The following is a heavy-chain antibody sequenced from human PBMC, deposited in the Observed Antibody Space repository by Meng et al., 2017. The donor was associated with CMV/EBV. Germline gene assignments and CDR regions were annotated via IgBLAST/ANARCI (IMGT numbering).Heavy chain of an antibody. Sequence: QVPCQQSGPGSGNPSQAPPPPLAIAGDSVSVNSAAWNWIRQSPSRGLEWLGRTYYRSKWYNDYAVSVKSRITINPDTSKNQFSLQLNSVTPEDTAVYYCARDPHSSSWYGWFDPWGQGTLVTVSS. D-gene: IGHD6-13*01. CDR2: TYYRSKWYN. CDR3: ARDPHSSSWYGWFDP. V-gene: IGHV6-1*01. J-gene: IGHJ5*02. CDR1: GDSVSVNSAA.